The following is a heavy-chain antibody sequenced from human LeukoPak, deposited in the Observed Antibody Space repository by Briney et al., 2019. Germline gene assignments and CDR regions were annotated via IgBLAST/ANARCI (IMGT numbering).Heavy chain of an antibody. D-gene: IGHD6-19*01. CDR1: GFTFSSYA. CDR2: ISGSGGST. CDR3: AKEEGSSGWYNWFDP. Sequence: GGSLRLSCAASGFTFSSYAMSCVRHAPGKGLEWVSAISGSGGSTYYADSVKGRFTISRDNSKNTLYLQMNSLRAEDTAVYYCAKEEGSSGWYNWFDPWGQGTLVTVSS. V-gene: IGHV3-23*01. J-gene: IGHJ5*02.